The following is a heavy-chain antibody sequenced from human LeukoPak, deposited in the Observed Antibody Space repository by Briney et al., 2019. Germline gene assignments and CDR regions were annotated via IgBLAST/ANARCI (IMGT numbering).Heavy chain of an antibody. Sequence: KVSCKASGYTFTSYGISWVRQAPGQGLEWMGWISAYNGKTNYAQKLQGRVTMTTDTSTSTAYMELRSLRSDDTAVYYCARPYYYDSSGHFFQHWGQGTLVTVSS. CDR1: GYTFTSYG. J-gene: IGHJ1*01. CDR2: ISAYNGKT. V-gene: IGHV1-18*01. D-gene: IGHD3-22*01. CDR3: ARPYYYDSSGHFFQH.